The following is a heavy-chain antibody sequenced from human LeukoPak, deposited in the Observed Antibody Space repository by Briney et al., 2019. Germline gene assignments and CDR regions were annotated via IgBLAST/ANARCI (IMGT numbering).Heavy chain of an antibody. D-gene: IGHD3-10*01. J-gene: IGHJ4*02. CDR2: ISSSSSYI. V-gene: IGHV3-21*01. Sequence: TGGSLRLSCAASGFTFSSCSMNWVRQAPGKGLEWVSSISSSSSYIYYADSVKGRFTISRDNAKNSLYLQMNSLRAEDTAVYYCARVRITMVRGVIMAYYFDYWGQGTLVTVSS. CDR3: ARVRITMVRGVIMAYYFDY. CDR1: GFTFSSCS.